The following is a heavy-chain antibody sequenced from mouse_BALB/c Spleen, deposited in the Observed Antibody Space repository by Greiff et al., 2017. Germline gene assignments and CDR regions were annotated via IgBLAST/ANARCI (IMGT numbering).Heavy chain of an antibody. CDR1: GYTFTSYW. V-gene: IGHV1S81*02. J-gene: IGHJ4*01. CDR2: INPSNGRT. CDR3: ARGVQDAMDD. Sequence: QVQLQQPGAELVKPGASVKLSCKASGYTFTSYWMHWVKQRPGQGLEWIGEINPSNGRTNYNEKFKSKATLTVDKSSSTAYMQLSSLTSEDSAVYYCARGVQDAMDDWGQGTSVTVSS. D-gene: IGHD2-14*01.